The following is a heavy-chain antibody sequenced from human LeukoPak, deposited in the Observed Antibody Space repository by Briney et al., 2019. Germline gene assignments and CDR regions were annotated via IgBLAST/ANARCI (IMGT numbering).Heavy chain of an antibody. Sequence: SETLSLTCTVAAGSISTYYWSWIRQPPGGGLGWIGYIYYSGSTNYNPSLKSRVTISVDTSRAQFSLKLSSVTAADTAVYYCARASNYYGMDVWGQGTTVTVSS. CDR3: ARASNYYGMDV. CDR2: IYYSGST. V-gene: IGHV4-59*01. J-gene: IGHJ6*02. CDR1: AGSISTYY.